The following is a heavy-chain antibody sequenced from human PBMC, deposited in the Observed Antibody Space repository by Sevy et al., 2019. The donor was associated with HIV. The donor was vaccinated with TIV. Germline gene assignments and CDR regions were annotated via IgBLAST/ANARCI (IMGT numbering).Heavy chain of an antibody. CDR1: GFTLSNYA. CDR3: AKEWTQLSDWYGELDY. D-gene: IGHD6-19*01. V-gene: IGHV3-23*01. J-gene: IGHJ4*02. CDR2: IRISGGNT. Sequence: GGSLRLSCAASGFTLSNYAMSWVRQAPGKGLEWVSSIRISGGNTYYADSVKGRFTISRDNSKNTLYLQMNSLRAEDTAVYYCAKEWTQLSDWYGELDYWGQGRLVTVSS.